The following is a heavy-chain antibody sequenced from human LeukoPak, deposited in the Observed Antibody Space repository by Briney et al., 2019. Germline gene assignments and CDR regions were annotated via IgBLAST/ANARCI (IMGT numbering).Heavy chain of an antibody. D-gene: IGHD2-2*01. CDR3: ARGRCSSASCFFDY. Sequence: GESLRLSCAASGFTFSIYWMSWVRQAPGKGLEWVANIKQDGSEKYYVDSVKGRFTISRDNAKNSLSLQMNSLRAEDTAVYYCARGRCSSASCFFDYWGQGTLVTVSS. CDR2: IKQDGSEK. CDR1: GFTFSIYW. V-gene: IGHV3-7*01. J-gene: IGHJ4*02.